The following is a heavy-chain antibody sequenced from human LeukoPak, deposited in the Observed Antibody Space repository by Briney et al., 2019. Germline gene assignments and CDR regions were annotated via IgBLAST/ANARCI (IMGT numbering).Heavy chain of an antibody. CDR2: IKQDGSEK. CDR1: GFTFSSYW. J-gene: IGHJ6*03. D-gene: IGHD6-13*01. Sequence: GGSLRLSCAASGFTFSSYWMSWVRQAPGKGLEWVANIKQDGSEKYYVDSVKGRFTISRDNAKNSLYLLMNSLRAEDTAVYYCARVGGDYSSSWYGDYYYYYMDVWGKGTTVTVSS. CDR3: ARVGGDYSSSWYGDYYYYYMDV. V-gene: IGHV3-7*01.